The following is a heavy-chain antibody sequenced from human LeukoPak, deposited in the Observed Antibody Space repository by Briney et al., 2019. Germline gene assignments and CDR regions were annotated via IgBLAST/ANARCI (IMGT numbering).Heavy chain of an antibody. Sequence: PSETLSLTCAVYGGSFSGYYWSWIRQPPGEGLEWIGESNHSGSTNYNPSLKSRVTISVDTSKNQFSLKLSSVTAADTAVYYCARGGGIVVVPAAIRPYRYNWFDPWGQGTLVTVSS. CDR3: ARGGGIVVVPAAIRPYRYNWFDP. D-gene: IGHD2-2*01. CDR2: SNHSGST. J-gene: IGHJ5*02. V-gene: IGHV4-34*01. CDR1: GGSFSGYY.